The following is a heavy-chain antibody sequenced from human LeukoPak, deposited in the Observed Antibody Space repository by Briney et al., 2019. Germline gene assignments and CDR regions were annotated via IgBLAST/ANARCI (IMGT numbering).Heavy chain of an antibody. D-gene: IGHD4-17*01. CDR2: ISSSGSTI. J-gene: IGHJ6*02. CDR1: GFTFSDYC. V-gene: IGHV3-11*01. CDR3: ARDSTGDPHYYYYGMDV. Sequence: GGSLRLSCAASGFTFSDYCMSWIRQAPGKGLEWVSYISSSGSTIYYADSVKGRFTISRDNAKNSLYLQMNSLRAEDTAVYYCARDSTGDPHYYYYGMDVWGQGTTVTVSS.